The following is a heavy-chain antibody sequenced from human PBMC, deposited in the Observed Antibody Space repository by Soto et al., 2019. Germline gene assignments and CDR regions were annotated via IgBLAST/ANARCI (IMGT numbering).Heavy chain of an antibody. V-gene: IGHV3-33*01. CDR2: IWHDGTNE. D-gene: IGHD4-17*01. CDR3: ARPALLVTTFDS. CDR1: GFTFSDYA. J-gene: IGHJ4*02. Sequence: QEQLVESGGGVVQPGRSLRLSCAASGFTFSDYAMHWVRQAPGKGLEWVAVIWHDGTNEYYADSVKGRFTISRDNSKNTRYLHMHSLRPEDTAVYYCARPALLVTTFDSWCQGTLVTVSS.